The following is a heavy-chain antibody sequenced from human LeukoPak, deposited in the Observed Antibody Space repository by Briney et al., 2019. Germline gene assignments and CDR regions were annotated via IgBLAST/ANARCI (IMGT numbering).Heavy chain of an antibody. CDR2: IHPSGIF. D-gene: IGHD5-24*01. CDR1: GGSCDDYY. Sequence: SETLSLTCAVYGGSCDDYYCSWLRQPPGKGMEWIGEIHPSGIFYYNSSLLSRVTISIDTSKSQFSLRLTSVTAADTAFYYCARGRDRSKAGDHWGQGSLVTVSS. CDR3: ARGRDRSKAGDH. V-gene: IGHV4-34*01. J-gene: IGHJ4*02.